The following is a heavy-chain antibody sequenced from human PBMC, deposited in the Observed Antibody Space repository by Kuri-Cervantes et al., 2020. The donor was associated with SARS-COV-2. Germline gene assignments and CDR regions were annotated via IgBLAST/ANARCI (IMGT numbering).Heavy chain of an antibody. CDR2: ISSSGNNM. Sequence: GGSLRLSCAASGFIFNDYCMGWIRQAPGKGLEWVSYISSSGNNMYYADSVKGRFTTSRDDAKNSLYLQMSSLRAEDTAVYYCARDLRLGKSLDYWGQGTLVTVSS. J-gene: IGHJ4*02. CDR3: ARDLRLGKSLDY. D-gene: IGHD7-27*01. V-gene: IGHV3-11*04. CDR1: GFIFNDYC.